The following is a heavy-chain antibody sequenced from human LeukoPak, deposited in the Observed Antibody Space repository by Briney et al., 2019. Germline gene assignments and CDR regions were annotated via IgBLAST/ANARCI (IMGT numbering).Heavy chain of an antibody. J-gene: IGHJ6*02. V-gene: IGHV3-11*01. CDR2: ISSSGSTI. D-gene: IGHD3-22*01. Sequence: GGSLRLSCAASGFIFNDYYMSWIRQAPGKGLEWVSYISSSGSTIYYADSVKGRFTISRDNAKNSLYLQMNSLRAEDTAVYYCARDGFRSGFYYYYGMDVWGQGTTVTVSS. CDR1: GFIFNDYY. CDR3: ARDGFRSGFYYYYGMDV.